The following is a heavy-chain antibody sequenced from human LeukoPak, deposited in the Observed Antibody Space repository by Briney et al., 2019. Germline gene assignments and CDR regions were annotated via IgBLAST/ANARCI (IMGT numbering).Heavy chain of an antibody. V-gene: IGHV3-23*01. CDR2: ISGSGGST. J-gene: IGHJ5*02. D-gene: IGHD2-2*02. CDR1: GFTFSSYA. CDR3: AKDQYQLLYET. Sequence: GGSLRLSCAASGFTFSSYAMSWVRQPPGKGLEWVSAISGSGGSTYYADTVKGRFTISRDNSKNTLYLQMNSLRAEDTAVYYCAKDQYQLLYETWGQGTLVTVSS.